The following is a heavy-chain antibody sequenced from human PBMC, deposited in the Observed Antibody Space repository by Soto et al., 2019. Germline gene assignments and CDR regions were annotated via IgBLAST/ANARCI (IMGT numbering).Heavy chain of an antibody. CDR2: IEPSDSYT. CDR3: ARLGGLGTTPLDY. J-gene: IGHJ4*02. D-gene: IGHD3-10*01. V-gene: IGHV5-10-1*01. Sequence: PGESLKISCKASGYSFTSYWITWARQMPGKGLEYMGRIEPSDSYTNYSPSFQGHVTISADKSISTAYLQWSSLKASDTAMYYCARLGGLGTTPLDYWGQGTLVTVSS. CDR1: GYSFTSYW.